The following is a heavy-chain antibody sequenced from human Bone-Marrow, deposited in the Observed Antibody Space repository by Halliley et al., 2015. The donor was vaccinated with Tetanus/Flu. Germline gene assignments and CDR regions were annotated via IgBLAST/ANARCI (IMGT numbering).Heavy chain of an antibody. CDR3: VRASYRRGPFGY. Sequence: SLRLSCEASGFNFNTCDMHWVRQAAGKGLEWVSGIGTAGDKNYADSVKGRFTISRENAKNSLYLHMNSLTVGDTALYYCVRASYRRGPFGYWGQGILVTVSS. J-gene: IGHJ4*02. CDR2: IGTAGDK. V-gene: IGHV3-13*01. D-gene: IGHD3-16*02. CDR1: GFNFNTCD.